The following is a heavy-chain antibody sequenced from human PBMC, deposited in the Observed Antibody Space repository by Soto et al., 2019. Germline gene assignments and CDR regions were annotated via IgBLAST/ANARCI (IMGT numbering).Heavy chain of an antibody. V-gene: IGHV3-23*01. CDR1: GFTFSNYA. D-gene: IGHD3-16*01. CDR3: AKAYFVWSSEQPYYFDY. CDR2: ISGSGGRS. Sequence: EVQLLDSGGGLVQPGGSLRLSCAASGFTFSNYAMTWFRQGPGKGLGWVPGISGSGGRSYYADSVKGRFTISRDNSKSTLYLQMNSLRADDTAVYYCAKAYFVWSSEQPYYFDYWGQGTLVTVSS. J-gene: IGHJ4*02.